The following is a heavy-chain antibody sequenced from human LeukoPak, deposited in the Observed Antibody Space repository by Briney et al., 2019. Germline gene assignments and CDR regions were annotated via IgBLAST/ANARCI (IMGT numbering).Heavy chain of an antibody. CDR3: ARDLALRYFDY. Sequence: SETLSLTCTVSGGSISSYYWSWIRQPPGKGLEWIGYIYYSGSTNYNPSLKSRVTISVDTSKNQFSLKLSSVTAADTAVYYCARDLALRYFDYWGQGTLATVSS. CDR1: GGSISSYY. CDR2: IYYSGST. J-gene: IGHJ4*02. V-gene: IGHV4-59*01. D-gene: IGHD3-9*01.